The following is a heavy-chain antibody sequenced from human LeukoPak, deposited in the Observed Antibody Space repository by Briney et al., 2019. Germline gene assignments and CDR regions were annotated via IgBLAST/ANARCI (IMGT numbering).Heavy chain of an antibody. D-gene: IGHD3-22*01. J-gene: IGHJ6*02. CDR3: AKAFRPGSTGYYYYYYYTMDV. Sequence: GGCLRLSRAADGFTFDDKAMHWVRQAPGKGIGSVSLVRGEGDSTFYADSVKGRFTISRDNRKNYLYLQMNSLRTEDAALYYCAKAFRPGSTGYYYYYYYTMDVWGQGTTATVSS. V-gene: IGHV3-43*02. CDR2: VRGEGDST. CDR1: GFTFDDKA.